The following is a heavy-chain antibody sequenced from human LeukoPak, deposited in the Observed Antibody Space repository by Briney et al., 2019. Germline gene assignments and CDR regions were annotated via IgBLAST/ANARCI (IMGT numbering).Heavy chain of an antibody. CDR1: GFTFSNNY. V-gene: IGHV3-74*01. CDR3: ARGYSYAHDY. Sequence: GGSLRLSCAASGFTFSNNYMHWVPQAPGKGLVWVSRINTDGSSTNYADSVKGRFTISRDNAKNTLYLQMNSLRAEDTAVYYCARGYSYAHDYWGQGTLVTVSS. J-gene: IGHJ4*02. D-gene: IGHD3-16*01. CDR2: INTDGSST.